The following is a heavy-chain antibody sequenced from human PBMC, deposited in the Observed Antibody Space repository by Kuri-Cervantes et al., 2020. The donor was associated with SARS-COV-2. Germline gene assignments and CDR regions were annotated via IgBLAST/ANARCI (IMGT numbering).Heavy chain of an antibody. CDR2: ISYDGSNK. V-gene: IGHV3-30-3*01. CDR1: GFTFSSYA. J-gene: IGHJ1*01. Sequence: GGSLRLFCAASGFTFSSYAMHWVRQAPGKGLEWVAVISYDGSNKYYADSVKGRFTISRDNSKNTLYLHMKSLRSEDTAMYYCAKDRVGVQDFWGQGTLVTVSS. CDR3: AKDRVGVQDF. D-gene: IGHD2-21*01.